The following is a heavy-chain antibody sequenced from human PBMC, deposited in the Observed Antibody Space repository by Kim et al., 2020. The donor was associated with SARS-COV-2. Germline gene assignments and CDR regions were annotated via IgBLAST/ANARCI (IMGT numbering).Heavy chain of an antibody. Sequence: SRKRRVTISGDTSKHQFSLKLSSVTAADTAVYYCARRSAAAGTRGRWFDPWGQGTLVTVSS. D-gene: IGHD6-13*01. J-gene: IGHJ5*02. CDR3: ARRSAAAGTRGRWFDP. V-gene: IGHV4-39*01.